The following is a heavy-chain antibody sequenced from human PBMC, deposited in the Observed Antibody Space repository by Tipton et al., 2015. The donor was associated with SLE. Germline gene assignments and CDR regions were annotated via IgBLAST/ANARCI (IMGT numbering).Heavy chain of an antibody. V-gene: IGHV4-34*09. J-gene: IGHJ4*02. CDR3: ARGGDSSGYSYYFDY. Sequence: TLSLTCAVYCGSFSGYYWSWIRQPPGKGLEWIGEINHSGRTNYNPSLKTRVTISVDTSKNQFSLKLTSVTAADTAVYYCARGGDSSGYSYYFDYWGQGTLVTVS. CDR1: CGSFSGYY. D-gene: IGHD3-22*01. CDR2: INHSGRT.